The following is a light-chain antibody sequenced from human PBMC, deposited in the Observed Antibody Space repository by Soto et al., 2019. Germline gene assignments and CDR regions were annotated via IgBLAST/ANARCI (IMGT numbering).Light chain of an antibody. CDR3: AAWDVSLNGPL. Sequence: QSVLTQPPSASGTPGQRVTISCSGSSSNIASNTVNWYQQLPGTAPKLLIYNNNHRPSGVLDRFSGSKSGTSASLAISGLQSEDEADYYCAAWDVSLNGPLFGGGTKVTVL. J-gene: IGLJ2*01. CDR1: SSNIASNT. V-gene: IGLV1-44*01. CDR2: NNN.